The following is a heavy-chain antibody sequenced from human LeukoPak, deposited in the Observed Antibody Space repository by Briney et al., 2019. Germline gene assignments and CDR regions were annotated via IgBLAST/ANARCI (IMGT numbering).Heavy chain of an antibody. Sequence: SETLCLTCTVSGGSITNYYWTWIRQPAGKGLEWIGRIYSSGTTTYNPSLRSRVNMSVDTSKNQFSLKLRSVTAADTALYYCARVSPIRVAGNSYYYAMDVWGQGTTVSVS. D-gene: IGHD6-19*01. CDR2: IYSSGTT. V-gene: IGHV4-4*07. J-gene: IGHJ6*02. CDR3: ARVSPIRVAGNSYYYAMDV. CDR1: GGSITNYY.